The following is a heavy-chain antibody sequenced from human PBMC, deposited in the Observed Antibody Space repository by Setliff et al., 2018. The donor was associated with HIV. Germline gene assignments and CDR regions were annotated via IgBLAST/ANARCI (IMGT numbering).Heavy chain of an antibody. CDR1: GFTFSSYA. Sequence: TGGSLRLSCAASGFTFSSYAMSWVRQAPGKGLEWVSVIGGSGGNTYYADSVRGRFTISRDNSKNTLYLQMSSLRAEDTALYYCAMRVTTVEYWGQGTLVTVSS. CDR3: AMRVTTVEY. CDR2: IGGSGGNT. J-gene: IGHJ4*02. D-gene: IGHD4-17*01. V-gene: IGHV3-23*01.